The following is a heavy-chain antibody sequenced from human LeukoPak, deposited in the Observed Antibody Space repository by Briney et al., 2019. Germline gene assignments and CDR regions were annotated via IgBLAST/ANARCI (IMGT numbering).Heavy chain of an antibody. CDR3: ASGVGGYSYETHDY. D-gene: IGHD5-18*01. CDR1: GGSFSGYY. J-gene: IGHJ4*02. V-gene: IGHV4-34*01. Sequence: SETLSLTCAVYGGSFSGYYWSWIRQPPGKGLEWIGEINHSGSTNYNPSLKSRVTISVDTSKNQFSLKLSSVTAADTAVYYCASGVGGYSYETHDYWGQGTLVTVSS. CDR2: INHSGST.